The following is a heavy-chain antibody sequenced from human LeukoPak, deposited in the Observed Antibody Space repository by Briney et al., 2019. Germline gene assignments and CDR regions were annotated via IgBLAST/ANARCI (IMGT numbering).Heavy chain of an antibody. CDR2: ISSNGGST. CDR3: ARSGDSSGWRHFDY. D-gene: IGHD6-19*01. CDR1: GLTFSSYA. J-gene: IGHJ4*02. V-gene: IGHV3-64*01. Sequence: GGSLRLSCAASGLTFSSYAMHWVRQAPGKGLEYVSAISSNGGSTYYANSVKGRFTISRDNSKNTLYLQMGSLRAEDMAVYYCARSGDSSGWRHFDYWGQGTLVTVSS.